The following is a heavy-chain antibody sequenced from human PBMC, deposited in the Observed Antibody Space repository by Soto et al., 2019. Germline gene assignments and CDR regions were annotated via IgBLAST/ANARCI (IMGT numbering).Heavy chain of an antibody. J-gene: IGHJ6*02. CDR2: IIPLFGTA. Sequence: SVKVSCKASGGTFSNYAISWVRQAPGQGLEWMGGIIPLFGTANYAQKLQGRVTITADESTSTAYMELSSLRSEDTAVYYCARGFIAAAAISYYYYAMDVWGQGTTVTVSS. D-gene: IGHD6-13*01. CDR3: ARGFIAAAAISYYYYAMDV. V-gene: IGHV1-69*13. CDR1: GGTFSNYA.